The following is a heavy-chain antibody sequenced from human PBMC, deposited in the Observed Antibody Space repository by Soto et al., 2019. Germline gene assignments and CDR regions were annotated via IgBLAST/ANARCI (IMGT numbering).Heavy chain of an antibody. V-gene: IGHV3-23*01. CDR3: AQAVWGLVGRPVY. CDR2: ISGSGGST. J-gene: IGHJ4*02. Sequence: GGSLRLSCAASGFTFSSYAMSWVRQAPGKGLEWVSAISGSGGSTYYADSVKGRFTIPRDNSKNTLYLQMNSLRAEDTAVYYCAQAVWGLVGRPVYWGQGTLVTVSS. D-gene: IGHD3-16*01. CDR1: GFTFSSYA.